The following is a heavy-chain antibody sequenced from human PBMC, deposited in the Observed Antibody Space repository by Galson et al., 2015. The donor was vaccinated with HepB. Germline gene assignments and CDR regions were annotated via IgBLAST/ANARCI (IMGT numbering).Heavy chain of an antibody. CDR3: ARGGWLGNWYFDL. J-gene: IGHJ2*01. D-gene: IGHD6-19*01. CDR1: GDSVSSNSAS. CDR2: TCFRSKWYS. Sequence: CAISGDSVSSNSASWNWIRQSPSRGLEWLGKTCFRSKWYSEYAVSVKSRITINADTSKNQFSLHLNSVTPEDTAVYYCARGGWLGNWYFDLWAVAPWSLSPQ. V-gene: IGHV6-1*01.